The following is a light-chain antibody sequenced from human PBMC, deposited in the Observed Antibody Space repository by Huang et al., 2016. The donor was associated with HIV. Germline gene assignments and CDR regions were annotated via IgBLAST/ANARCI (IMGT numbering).Light chain of an antibody. Sequence: DIVMTQSPLSLHVTPGEPASISCRSNQSLLHYNGDNYLDWYLQKPGQPPTLLIYLGSNRASRVPDRFSGSGSGTDFTLKISRVEAEDVGVYYCMQALQTITFGQGTRLEIK. J-gene: IGKJ5*01. CDR3: MQALQTIT. V-gene: IGKV2-28*01. CDR1: QSLLHYNGDNY. CDR2: LGS.